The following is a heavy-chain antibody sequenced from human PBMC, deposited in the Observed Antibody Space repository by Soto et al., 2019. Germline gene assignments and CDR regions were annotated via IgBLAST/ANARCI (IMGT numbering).Heavy chain of an antibody. D-gene: IGHD3-16*02. J-gene: IGHJ6*02. V-gene: IGHV4-59*01. CDR1: GGSISSYY. CDR2: IYYSGST. CDR3: ARESLGELSFGGMDV. Sequence: QVQLQESGPGLVKPSETLSLTCTVSGGSISSYYWSWIRQPPGKGLEWIGYIYYSGSTNYNPSLKSRVTISVDTSKNQFSLKLSSVTAADTAVYYCARESLGELSFGGMDVWGQGTTVTVSS.